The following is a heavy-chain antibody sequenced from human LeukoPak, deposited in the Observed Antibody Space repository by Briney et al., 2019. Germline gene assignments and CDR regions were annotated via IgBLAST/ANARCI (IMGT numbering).Heavy chain of an antibody. D-gene: IGHD6-19*01. J-gene: IGHJ5*02. Sequence: GGSLRLSCAASGFAFSSYGMSWVRQAPGKGLEWVSAISGSGGSTYYADSVKGRFTISRDNSKNTLYLQMNSLRAEDTAVYYCAKDNPRAVAGTWFDPWGQGTLVTVSS. CDR1: GFAFSSYG. CDR2: ISGSGGST. CDR3: AKDNPRAVAGTWFDP. V-gene: IGHV3-23*01.